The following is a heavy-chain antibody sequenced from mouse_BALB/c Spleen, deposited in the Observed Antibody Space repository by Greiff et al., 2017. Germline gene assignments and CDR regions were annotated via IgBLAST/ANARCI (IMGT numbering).Heavy chain of an antibody. V-gene: IGHV2-6-7*01. CDR3: ARVTGIIYFDY. CDR2: IWGDGST. J-gene: IGHJ2*01. Sequence: QVQLKQSGPGLVAPSQSLSITCTVSGFSLTGYGVNWVRQPPGKGLEWLGMIWGDGSTDYNSALKSRLSISKDNSKSQVFLKMNSLQTDDTARYYCARVTGIIYFDYWGQGTTLTVSS. D-gene: IGHD4-1*01. CDR1: GFSLTGYG.